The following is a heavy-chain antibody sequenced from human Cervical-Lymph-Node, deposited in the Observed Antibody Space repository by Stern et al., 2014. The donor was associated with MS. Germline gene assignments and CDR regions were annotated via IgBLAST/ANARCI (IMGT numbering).Heavy chain of an antibody. CDR1: GFTFSAYG. Sequence: VQLVESGGGVVQPGRSLRLSCSASGFTFSAYGMHWVRQAPGKGLEWVAVISHDGNSQYYADSVKGRFTISRDNSKNTLYLQMNSLRAEDAAVYNCARDSVDTTMIFDYWGQGTLVTVSS. J-gene: IGHJ4*02. CDR3: ARDSVDTTMIFDY. V-gene: IGHV3-30*03. D-gene: IGHD5-18*01. CDR2: ISHDGNSQ.